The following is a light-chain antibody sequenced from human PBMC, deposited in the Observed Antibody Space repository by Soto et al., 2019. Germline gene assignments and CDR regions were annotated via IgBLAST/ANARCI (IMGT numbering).Light chain of an antibody. CDR2: DVS. V-gene: IGKV3-11*01. J-gene: IGKJ5*01. CDR1: QSVTSY. CDR3: QQRSDWPLT. Sequence: MMMTQSPATLSVSPGERATLSCRASQSVTSYLAWYQQKPGQAPRLLIYDVSNRASGIPARFSGSGSETDFTLTISSLEPEDFAVYYCQQRSDWPLTFGQGTRLEIK.